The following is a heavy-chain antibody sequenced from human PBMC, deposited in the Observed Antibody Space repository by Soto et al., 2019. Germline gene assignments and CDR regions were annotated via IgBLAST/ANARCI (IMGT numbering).Heavy chain of an antibody. CDR2: ISYDGSNK. J-gene: IGHJ6*02. D-gene: IGHD6-13*01. CDR1: GFTFSSYG. CDR3: AKSKAAAGRTAGYGMDV. V-gene: IGHV3-30*18. Sequence: QVQLVESGGGVVQPGWSLRLSCAASGFTFSSYGMHWVRQAPGKGLEWVAVISYDGSNKYYADSVKGRFTISRDNSKNTLYLQMNSLRAEDTAVYYCAKSKAAAGRTAGYGMDVWGQGTTVTVSS.